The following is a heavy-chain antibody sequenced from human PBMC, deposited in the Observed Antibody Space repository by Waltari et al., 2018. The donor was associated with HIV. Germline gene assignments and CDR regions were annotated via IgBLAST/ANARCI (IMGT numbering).Heavy chain of an antibody. Sequence: QVQLVQSGSELKTPGSSVSVSCKASGGTFTNYAINWVREAPGQGLQWMGRSITSFGTSIYAQKFQGRLTLTADQSTNTAYMALRRLRSGDTAFYYCAGFWGSGYNPPTLTVTYFDYWCQGTLVSVSS. V-gene: IGHV1-69*01. CDR3: AGFWGSGYNPPTLTVTYFDY. CDR2: SITSFGTS. CDR1: GGTFTNYA. J-gene: IGHJ4*02. D-gene: IGHD3-10*01.